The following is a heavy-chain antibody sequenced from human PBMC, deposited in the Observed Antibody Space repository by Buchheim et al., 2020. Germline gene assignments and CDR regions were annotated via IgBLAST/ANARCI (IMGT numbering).Heavy chain of an antibody. D-gene: IGHD3-16*01. CDR3: AGAAWGHVGDL. CDR1: GFTFSNYG. Sequence: QVQLVESGGGVIQPGRSLTLSCTASGFTFSNYGMHWVRQAPGKGLEWVAVIWHDGNTKYYVESVKGRFTISRDISKNTVYLQMNSRRGEDTAVYYCAGAAWGHVGDLGGRGT. V-gene: IGHV3-33*01. J-gene: IGHJ4*02. CDR2: IWHDGNTK.